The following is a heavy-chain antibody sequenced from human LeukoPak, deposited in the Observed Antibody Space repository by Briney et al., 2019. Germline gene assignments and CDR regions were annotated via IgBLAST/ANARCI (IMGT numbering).Heavy chain of an antibody. CDR2: IYYSGST. J-gene: IGHJ4*01. CDR1: GGSISSYY. Sequence: PSETLSLTCTVSGGSISSYYWSWIRQPPGKGLEWIGYIYYSGSTSYNPSLKSRVTISRDTSKNQFSLKLRSVTAADTAVYYCTSGGMVSGDFWGHGTLVTVSS. CDR3: TSGGMVSGDF. D-gene: IGHD2-8*01. V-gene: IGHV4-59*01.